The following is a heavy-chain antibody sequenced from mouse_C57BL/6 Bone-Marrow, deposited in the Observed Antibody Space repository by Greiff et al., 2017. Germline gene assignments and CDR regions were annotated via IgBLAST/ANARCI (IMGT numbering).Heavy chain of an antibody. J-gene: IGHJ2*01. D-gene: IGHD2-4*01. CDR3: TRRSYDSPDY. Sequence: VQLQQSGPGLVKPSQSLSLTCSVTGYSITSGYYWNWIRQFPGNKLEWMGYISYDGSNNYNPSLKNRIPITRDTSKNQFFLKLNSVTTEDTATYYCTRRSYDSPDYWGQGTTLTVSS. CDR2: ISYDGSN. V-gene: IGHV3-6*01. CDR1: GYSITSGYY.